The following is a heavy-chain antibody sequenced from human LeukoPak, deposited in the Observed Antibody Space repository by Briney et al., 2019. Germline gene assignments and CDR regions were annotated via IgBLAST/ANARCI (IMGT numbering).Heavy chain of an antibody. CDR2: IHYSGRF. J-gene: IGHJ4*01. Sequence: SETLSLTCTVSGDSISSSTYYWGWIRQPPGKGLEWIGSIHYSGRFYYNPSLKSRVTVSVDTSKNQFSLKLSSVTAADTAVYYCARGDARGYSYGHFHFDHWGHGTLVTVSS. V-gene: IGHV4-39*07. CDR1: GDSISSSTYY. D-gene: IGHD5-18*01. CDR3: ARGDARGYSYGHFHFDH.